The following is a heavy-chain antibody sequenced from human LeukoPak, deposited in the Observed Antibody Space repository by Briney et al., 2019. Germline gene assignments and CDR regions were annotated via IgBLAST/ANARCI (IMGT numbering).Heavy chain of an antibody. CDR2: ISSSSSYI. D-gene: IGHD3-22*01. V-gene: IGHV3-21*01. J-gene: IGHJ4*02. CDR1: GFTFSSYS. Sequence: KPGGSLRLSCAASGFTFSSYSMNWVRQARGKGLESVSSISSSSSYIYYADSVKGRFTISRNNAKNSLYLQMNSLRAEDTAVYYCARGVRYYDSSGYYDYWGQGTLVTVSS. CDR3: ARGVRYYDSSGYYDY.